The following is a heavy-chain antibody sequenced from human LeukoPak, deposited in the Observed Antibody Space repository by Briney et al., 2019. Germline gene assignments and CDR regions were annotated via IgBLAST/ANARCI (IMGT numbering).Heavy chain of an antibody. CDR3: ARDKGDNSGWDY. Sequence: GGPLRLSCAASGFTFSSYEMNWVRQAPGKGLEWVSHISSSGTKIYSADSVKGRFTISRDNAKNSLYLQMSSLRAEDTAVYYCARDKGDNSGWDYWGQGILVTVSS. CDR2: ISSSGTKI. D-gene: IGHD6-19*01. J-gene: IGHJ4*02. CDR1: GFTFSSYE. V-gene: IGHV3-48*03.